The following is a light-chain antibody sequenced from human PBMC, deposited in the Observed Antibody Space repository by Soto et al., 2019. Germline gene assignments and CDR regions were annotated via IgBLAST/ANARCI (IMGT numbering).Light chain of an antibody. J-gene: IGLJ7*01. Sequence: QSALTQPASVSGSPGQSVTISCTGDDIGVYSFVSWYQQHPGKAPKLLIFDVNNRPPGASTRFSGSKSGDTASLTISGLQAEDEADYYCSSYSDTSTGVFGGGTQLTVL. CDR2: DVN. CDR1: DDIGVYSF. V-gene: IGLV2-14*03. CDR3: SSYSDTSTGV.